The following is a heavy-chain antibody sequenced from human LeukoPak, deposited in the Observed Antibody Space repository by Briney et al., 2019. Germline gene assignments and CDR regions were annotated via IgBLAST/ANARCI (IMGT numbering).Heavy chain of an antibody. CDR3: ARGCNSGFPPSKH. Sequence: GSLRLSCAASGFTFSSYWMTWVRQPPGKGLEWIGEINHSGSTNYNPSLKSRVTISIDTSKNQFSLRLSSVTAADTAVYYCARGCNSGFPPSKHWGQGTLVTVSS. CDR2: INHSGST. D-gene: IGHD3-10*01. V-gene: IGHV4-34*01. J-gene: IGHJ1*01. CDR1: GFTFSSYW.